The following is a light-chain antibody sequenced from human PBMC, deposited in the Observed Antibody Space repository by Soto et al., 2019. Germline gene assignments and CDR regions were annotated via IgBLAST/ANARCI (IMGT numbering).Light chain of an antibody. V-gene: IGLV2-23*02. CDR1: NSDVGSYNL. Sequence: QSALTQPASVSGSPGQSITISCTGTNSDVGSYNLVSWYQQHPGKAPKLMIYEVTKRPSGVSYRFSGSKSGNTASLTISGLQAEDEADYYCYSYAGSSTYVFGPGTQLTVL. CDR2: EVT. J-gene: IGLJ7*01. CDR3: YSYAGSSTYV.